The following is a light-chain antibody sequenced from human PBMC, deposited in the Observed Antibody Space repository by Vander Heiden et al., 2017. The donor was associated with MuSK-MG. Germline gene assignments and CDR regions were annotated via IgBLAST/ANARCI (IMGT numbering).Light chain of an antibody. J-gene: IGKJ4*01. Sequence: DIQLTQSPSFLSASVGDRVTITCRASQGIGSYLAWYQQKRGKAPKLLIYAASTLQSGVPSRFSGSGSGTDFTLTITILQPEDFATYYCQRLNSSPLTFGGGTKVEIK. V-gene: IGKV1-9*01. CDR1: QGIGSY. CDR3: QRLNSSPLT. CDR2: AAS.